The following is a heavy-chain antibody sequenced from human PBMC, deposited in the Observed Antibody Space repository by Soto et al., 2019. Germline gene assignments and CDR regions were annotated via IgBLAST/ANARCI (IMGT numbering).Heavy chain of an antibody. CDR2: ISSSSSYI. V-gene: IGHV3-21*01. D-gene: IGHD2-15*01. CDR1: GFTFSSYS. J-gene: IGHJ3*02. CDR3: ARDPQDCSGGSCYSGSI. Sequence: EVQLVESGGGLVKPGGSLRLSCAASGFTFSSYSMNWVRQAPGKGLEWVSSISSSSSYIYYADSVKGRFTISRDNAKNSLYLKMNSLRAEDTAVYYCARDPQDCSGGSCYSGSIWGQGTMVTVSS.